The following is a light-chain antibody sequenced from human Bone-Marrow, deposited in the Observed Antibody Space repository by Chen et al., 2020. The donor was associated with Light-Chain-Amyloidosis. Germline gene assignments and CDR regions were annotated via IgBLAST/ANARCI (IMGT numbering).Light chain of an antibody. Sequence: SYVLTQPSSVSVAPGQTATIACGGNNIGSTSVHWYQQTPGQAPLLVVYDDSYRPSGIPERLSGSNSGNTDTLTSSRVEAGDKADYYCQVWDRSSDRPVFGGGTKLTVL. CDR3: QVWDRSSDRPV. V-gene: IGLV3-21*02. CDR1: NIGSTS. CDR2: DDS. J-gene: IGLJ3*02.